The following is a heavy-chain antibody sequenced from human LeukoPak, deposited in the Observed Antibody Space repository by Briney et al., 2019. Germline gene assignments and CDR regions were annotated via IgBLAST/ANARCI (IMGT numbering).Heavy chain of an antibody. CDR3: TRNEYGEYYFDY. D-gene: IGHD4/OR15-4a*01. CDR2: TSYDGSNK. CDR1: EFTFSHYA. V-gene: IGHV3-30-3*01. Sequence: GRSLILSCAASEFTFSHYAMHWVRQAPGKGLEWVAVTSYDGSNKHYADSVRGRFTISRDNSKNTLYLQMNSLRPEDTAVYYCTRNEYGEYYFDYWGQGTLVTVSS. J-gene: IGHJ4*02.